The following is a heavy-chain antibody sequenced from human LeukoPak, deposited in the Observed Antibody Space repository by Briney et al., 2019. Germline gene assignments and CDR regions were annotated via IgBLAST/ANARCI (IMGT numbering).Heavy chain of an antibody. V-gene: IGHV6-1*01. CDR2: KYYRSKWYN. CDR3: ARSAVAGWFDP. CDR1: GDSVSSNSAA. Sequence: SQTLSLTCAISGDSVSSNSAAWNWIRPSPSRGLEWLGSKYYRSKWYNDYAVSVKSRITINPDTSKNQFSLQLNSVTPEDTAVYYCARSAVAGWFDPRGQGTLVTVSS. J-gene: IGHJ5*02. D-gene: IGHD6-19*01.